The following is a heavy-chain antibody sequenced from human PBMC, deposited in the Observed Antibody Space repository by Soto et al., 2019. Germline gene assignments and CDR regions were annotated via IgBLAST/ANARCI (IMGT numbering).Heavy chain of an antibody. Sequence: PVESVKISCNGSGYSFTNYWITWVRQMPWKGLEWLGRVDPTDSYSNYSPSFQGHVTISADKSISTAYLQWSSLKASDTAIYYCARHDTTDYESGAHFYGDYWGQGTQVTVSS. CDR1: GYSFTNYW. CDR3: ARHDTTDYESGAHFYGDY. CDR2: VDPTDSYS. V-gene: IGHV5-10-1*01. J-gene: IGHJ4*02. D-gene: IGHD3-22*01.